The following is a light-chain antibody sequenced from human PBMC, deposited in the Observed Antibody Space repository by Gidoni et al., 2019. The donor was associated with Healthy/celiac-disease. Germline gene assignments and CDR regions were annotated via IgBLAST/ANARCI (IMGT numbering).Light chain of an antibody. CDR3: QQYGSSPRA. J-gene: IGKJ4*01. CDR2: GAS. V-gene: IGKV3-20*01. CDR1: QSVSSSY. Sequence: EIVLTQSPGTLSLSPGESATLSCRASQSVSSSYLAWYQQKPGQAPRLLIYGASSRATGIPDRFSGSGSGTDFTLTISRLEPEDFAVYYCQQYGSSPRAFGGXTKVEIK.